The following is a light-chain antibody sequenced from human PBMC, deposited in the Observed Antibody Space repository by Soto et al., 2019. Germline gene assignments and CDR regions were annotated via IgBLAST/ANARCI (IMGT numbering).Light chain of an antibody. CDR1: QSISPF. Sequence: DIQLTQSPPSLSASVGDRVTITCRASQSISPFLNWYQCKPGKPPKLLIYKASSLESGVPSRFSGSGSGTEFTLTISSLQPDDFATYYCQQYNSYPWTFGQGTKVEIK. J-gene: IGKJ1*01. CDR3: QQYNSYPWT. V-gene: IGKV1-5*03. CDR2: KAS.